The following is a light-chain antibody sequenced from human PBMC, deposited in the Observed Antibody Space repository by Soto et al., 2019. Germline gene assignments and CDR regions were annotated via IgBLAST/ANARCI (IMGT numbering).Light chain of an antibody. J-gene: IGKJ1*01. CDR2: DAS. Sequence: DIQMTQSPPTLSASVGDRVTITCRASQTINSWFAWYQQKPGKAPKVLIFDASSLKTGVPSRFSGSGSGTEFALTISNLQPDDFATYYCQQYDSYSSGPFGQGTKVDIK. V-gene: IGKV1-5*01. CDR1: QTINSW. CDR3: QQYDSYSSGP.